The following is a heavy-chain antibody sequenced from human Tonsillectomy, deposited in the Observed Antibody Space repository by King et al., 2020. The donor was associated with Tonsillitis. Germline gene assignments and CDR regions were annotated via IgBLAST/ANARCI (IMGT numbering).Heavy chain of an antibody. CDR1: GGTFSSYA. V-gene: IGHV1-69*12. Sequence: QLVQSGAEVKKPGSSVKVSCKASGGTFSSYAISWVRQAPGQGLEWKGGISPIFYTRNYAQKFRERGTISADESTSTVDMEMSSLKSEDAAVYYCARGGMDRNWFDPWGQGTLVTVS. J-gene: IGHJ5*02. D-gene: IGHD2-2*03. CDR3: ARGGMDRNWFDP. CDR2: ISPIFYTR.